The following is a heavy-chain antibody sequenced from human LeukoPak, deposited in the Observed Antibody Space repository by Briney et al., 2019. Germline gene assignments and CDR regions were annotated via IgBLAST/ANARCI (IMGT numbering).Heavy chain of an antibody. CDR1: GFTFSSYG. CDR2: IRYDGSHK. J-gene: IGHJ6*03. V-gene: IGHV3-30*02. Sequence: GGSLRLSCAASGFTFSSYGIHWVRQAPGKGLEWVAFIRYDGSHKYYADSVKGRITISRDNSKNMLFLQMNSLRGEDTAVYYCAKDSGITMVRGVIISPYYYYYMDVWGKGTTVTVSS. CDR3: AKDSGITMVRGVIISPYYYYYMDV. D-gene: IGHD3-10*01.